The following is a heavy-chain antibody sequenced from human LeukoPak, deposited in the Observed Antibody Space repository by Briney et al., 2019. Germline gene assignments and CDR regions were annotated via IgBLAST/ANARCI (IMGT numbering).Heavy chain of an antibody. CDR1: GFTFSSYS. J-gene: IGHJ4*02. CDR2: ISSSSSYI. Sequence: PGGSLRLSCAASGFTFSSYSMNWVRQAPGKGLEWVSSISSSSSYIYYADSVKGRFTIPRDNAKNSLYLQMNSLRAEDTAVYYCARWSGYGDYGTLPFDYWGQGTLVTVSS. CDR3: ARWSGYGDYGTLPFDY. D-gene: IGHD4-17*01. V-gene: IGHV3-21*01.